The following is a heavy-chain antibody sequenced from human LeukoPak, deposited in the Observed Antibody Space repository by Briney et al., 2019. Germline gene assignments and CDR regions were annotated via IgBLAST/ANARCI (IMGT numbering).Heavy chain of an antibody. CDR2: IRSKAYGGTT. D-gene: IGHD3-10*01. V-gene: IGHV3-49*04. CDR3: TRVVRGVSNIYYYYYYMDV. J-gene: IGHJ6*03. Sequence: PGGSLRLSCTASGFTFGDYAMSWVRQAPGKGLEWVGLIRSKAYGGTTEYAASVKGRFTISRDDSKSIAYLQMNSLKTEDTAVYYCTRVVRGVSNIYYYYYYMDVWGKGTTVTISS. CDR1: GFTFGDYA.